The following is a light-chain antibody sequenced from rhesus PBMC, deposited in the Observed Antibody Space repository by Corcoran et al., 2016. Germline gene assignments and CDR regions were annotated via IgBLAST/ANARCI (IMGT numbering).Light chain of an antibody. J-gene: IGKJ3*01. CDR1: QGISRW. Sequence: DIQMTQSPSSLSASVGDTVTITCRASQGISRWLAWYQQKPGKAPNLLIYKASSLQSGVPSRFSGSGSGTDFTLTSCILQSEYFATYSCQHYSTRPFTFGPGTKLAIK. CDR3: QHYSTRPFT. V-gene: IGKV1-22*01. CDR2: KAS.